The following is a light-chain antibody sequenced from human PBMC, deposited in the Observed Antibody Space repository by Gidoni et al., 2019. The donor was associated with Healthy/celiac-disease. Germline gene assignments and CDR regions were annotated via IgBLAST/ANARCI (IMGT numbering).Light chain of an antibody. CDR1: QSVSSY. J-gene: IGKJ1*01. CDR2: DAS. CDR3: QQRSNATWT. Sequence: EIVLTQSPATLSLSPEERATLSCRASQSVSSYLAWYQQKPGQAPRLLIYDASNRATGIPARFSGSGSGTDFTLTISSLEPEDFAVYYCQQRSNATWTFGQGTKVEIK. V-gene: IGKV3-11*01.